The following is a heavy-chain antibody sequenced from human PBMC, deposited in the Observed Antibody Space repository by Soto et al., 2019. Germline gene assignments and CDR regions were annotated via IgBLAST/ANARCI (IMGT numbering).Heavy chain of an antibody. CDR1: GFTFSDYY. Sequence: GGSLRLSCAASGFTFSDYYMSWIRQAPGKGLEWVSYISSSGSTIYYADSVKGRFTISRDNAKNSLYLQMNSLRAEDTAVYYCARGGVLGDYIWGSYRYTRSPHFDYWGQGTLVTVSS. J-gene: IGHJ4*02. CDR2: ISSSGSTI. V-gene: IGHV3-11*01. CDR3: ARGGVLGDYIWGSYRYTRSPHFDY. D-gene: IGHD3-16*02.